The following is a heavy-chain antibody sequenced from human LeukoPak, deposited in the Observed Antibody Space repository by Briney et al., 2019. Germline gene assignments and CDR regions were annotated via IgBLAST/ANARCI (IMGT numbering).Heavy chain of an antibody. Sequence: GGSLRLSCAASGFTFSSYPMHWVRQAPGRGLEWVSGISGSAGSTYYADSVKGRFTISRDNSKNTLYLQMNSLRAEDTAVYYCARGIYGNFDYWGQGSLVTVSS. CDR1: GFTFSSYP. V-gene: IGHV3-23*01. D-gene: IGHD3-10*01. CDR3: ARGIYGNFDY. J-gene: IGHJ4*02. CDR2: ISGSAGST.